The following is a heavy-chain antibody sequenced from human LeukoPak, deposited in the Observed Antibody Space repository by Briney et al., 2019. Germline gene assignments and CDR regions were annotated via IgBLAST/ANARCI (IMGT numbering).Heavy chain of an antibody. D-gene: IGHD2/OR15-2a*01. CDR1: GFSFIDYG. J-gene: IGHJ6*02. CDR2: ISDDGVNK. CDR3: AKLLLRQDYFYGMDV. Sequence: PGGSLRLSCAASGFSFIDYGMHWVRQPPGKGLQWVSFISDDGVNKYYTDSVKGRFTISRDNSKNTLYLQMNNLSADDTAVYYCAKLLLRQDYFYGMDVWGQGTTVTVSS. V-gene: IGHV3-30*18.